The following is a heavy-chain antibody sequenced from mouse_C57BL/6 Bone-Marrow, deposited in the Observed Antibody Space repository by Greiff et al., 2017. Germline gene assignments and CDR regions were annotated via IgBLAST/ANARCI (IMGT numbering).Heavy chain of an antibody. D-gene: IGHD2-1*01. CDR3: ARGLYPAWFAY. CDR1: GYTFTSYW. J-gene: IGHJ3*01. V-gene: IGHV1-53*01. Sequence: QVQLQQPGTELVKPGASVKLSCKASGYTFTSYWMHWVKQRPGQGLEWIGNINPSNGGTNSNEKFKSKATLTVDKSSSPAYMQRSSLTSADSAVYYCARGLYPAWFAYWGQGTLVTVSA. CDR2: INPSNGGT.